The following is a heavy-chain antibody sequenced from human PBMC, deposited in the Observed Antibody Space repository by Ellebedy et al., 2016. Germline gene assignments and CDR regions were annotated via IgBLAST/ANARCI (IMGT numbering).Heavy chain of an antibody. J-gene: IGHJ6*02. CDR1: GFTFSSYA. Sequence: GGSLRLXCAASGFTFSSYAMSWVRQAPGKGLEWVSAISGSGGSTYYADSVKGRFTISRHNSKNTLYLQMNSLRAEDTAVYYCARGLRGQRFGELFGRGYYYGMDVWGQGTTVTVSS. CDR2: ISGSGGST. CDR3: ARGLRGQRFGELFGRGYYYGMDV. D-gene: IGHD3-10*01. V-gene: IGHV3-23*01.